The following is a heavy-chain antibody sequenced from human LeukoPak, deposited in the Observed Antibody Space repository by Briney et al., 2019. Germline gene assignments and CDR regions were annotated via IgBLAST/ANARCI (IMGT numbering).Heavy chain of an antibody. D-gene: IGHD4-17*01. V-gene: IGHV3-30*18. CDR1: GFTFSSYG. Sequence: GGSLRLSCAASGFTFSSYGMHWVRQAPGKGLEWVAVISYDGSNKYYADSVKGRFTISRDNSKNTLYLQMNSLRAEDTAVYYCAKDRSTTVTTGFYFDYWGQGTLVTVSS. J-gene: IGHJ4*02. CDR2: ISYDGSNK. CDR3: AKDRSTTVTTGFYFDY.